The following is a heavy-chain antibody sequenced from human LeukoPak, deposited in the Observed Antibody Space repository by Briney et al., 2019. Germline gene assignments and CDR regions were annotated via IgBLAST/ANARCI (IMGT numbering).Heavy chain of an antibody. CDR3: ARHSITGGYAYDS. CDR2: IYYSGTT. D-gene: IGHD5-12*01. Sequence: SETVSLTCSVSGGSISNYYWTWIRQPPGKGLEWIGYIYYSGTTNYNPSLESRVTMSVDTSKNQFSLKLSSVTAADTAVYYCARHSITGGYAYDSWGQGTLVTVSS. CDR1: GGSISNYY. V-gene: IGHV4-59*08. J-gene: IGHJ4*02.